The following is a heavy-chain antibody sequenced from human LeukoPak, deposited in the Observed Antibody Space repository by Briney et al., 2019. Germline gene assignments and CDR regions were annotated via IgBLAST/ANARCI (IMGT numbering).Heavy chain of an antibody. CDR1: GYTLTELS. CDR3: VTLGWFGEAYGMDV. V-gene: IGHV1-24*01. J-gene: IGHJ6*02. Sequence: ASVKVSCKVSGYTLTELSIQWVRQAPGKGLEWMGGFDPEDGETIYAQKFQGRVTMTEDTSTDTAYMELSSLRSEDTAVYYCVTLGWFGEAYGMDVWGQGTTVTVSS. D-gene: IGHD3-10*01. CDR2: FDPEDGET.